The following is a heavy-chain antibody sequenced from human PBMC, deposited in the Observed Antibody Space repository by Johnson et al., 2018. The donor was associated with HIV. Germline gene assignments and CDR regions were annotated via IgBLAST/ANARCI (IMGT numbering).Heavy chain of an antibody. CDR1: GFRFDDYA. J-gene: IGHJ3*01. V-gene: IGHV3-9*01. CDR3: AKDMVPWFGEFPWAFDAFDF. D-gene: IGHD3-10*01. Sequence: VQLVESGGGLVQPGKSLRLSCAAYGFRFDDYAMHWVRQVSGKGLEWVSGISWNSGSIGYADSVKGRFTISRDNGKDSLYLQMNSLTNEDTGIYYCAKDMVPWFGEFPWAFDAFDFWGQGTVVTVSS. CDR2: ISWNSGSI.